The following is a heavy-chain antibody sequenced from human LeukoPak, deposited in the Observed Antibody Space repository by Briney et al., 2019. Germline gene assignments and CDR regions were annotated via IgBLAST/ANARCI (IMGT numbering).Heavy chain of an antibody. D-gene: IGHD2-15*01. CDR2: ISYDGSNK. Sequence: GRSLRLSCAASGFTFSSYGMHWVRQAPGKGLEWVAVISYDGSNKYYADSVKGRFTISRDNSKNTLYLQMNSLRAEDTAVYYRAKDTLIGSDVPQFHPLGQGTLVTGSS. J-gene: IGHJ5*02. CDR1: GFTFSSYG. CDR3: AKDTLIGSDVPQFHP. V-gene: IGHV3-30*18.